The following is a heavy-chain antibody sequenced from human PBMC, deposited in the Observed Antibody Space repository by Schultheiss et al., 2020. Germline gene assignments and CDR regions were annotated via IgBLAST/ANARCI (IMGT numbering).Heavy chain of an antibody. Sequence: SATLSLTCTVSGGSISSYYWSWIRQPPGKGLEWIGYIYYSGSTNYNPSLKSRVTMSVDTSKNQFSLKLSSVTAADTAVYYCARSGYIYEPGSWPSDYGMDVWGQGTTVTVSS. J-gene: IGHJ6*02. D-gene: IGHD3-10*01. CDR2: IYYSGST. V-gene: IGHV4-59*01. CDR3: ARSGYIYEPGSWPSDYGMDV. CDR1: GGSISSYY.